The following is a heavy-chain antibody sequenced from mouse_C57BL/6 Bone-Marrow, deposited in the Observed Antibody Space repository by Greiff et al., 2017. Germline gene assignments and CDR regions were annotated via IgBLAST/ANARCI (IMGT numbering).Heavy chain of an antibody. CDR2: IDPENGDT. D-gene: IGHD1-1*01. CDR1: GFNIKDDY. V-gene: IGHV14-4*01. Sequence: EVKLVESGAELVRPGASVTLSCTASGFNIKDDYMHWVKQRPEQGLEWIGWIDPENGDTEYASKFQGKATITAATSSNTAYLQLSSLTSEDTAVYYCTTIITTVVAPYYFDYWGQGTTLTVSS. CDR3: TTIITTVVAPYYFDY. J-gene: IGHJ2*01.